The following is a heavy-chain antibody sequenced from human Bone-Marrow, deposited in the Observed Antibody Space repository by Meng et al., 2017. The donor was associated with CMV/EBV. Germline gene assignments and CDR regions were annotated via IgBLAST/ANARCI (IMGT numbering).Heavy chain of an antibody. CDR3: ARDGGYCSRTNCYRPLGWFDP. J-gene: IGHJ5*01. V-gene: IGHV4-39*07. CDR1: GGSISSSSYY. D-gene: IGHD2-2*02. CDR2: IYYSGST. Sequence: SETLSLTCTVSGGSISSSSYYWGWIRQPPGKGLEWIGSIYYSGSTYYNPSLKSRVTISVDTSKNQFSLKLSSVTAADTAVYYCARDGGYCSRTNCYRPLGWFDPWGQGNLVNVAS.